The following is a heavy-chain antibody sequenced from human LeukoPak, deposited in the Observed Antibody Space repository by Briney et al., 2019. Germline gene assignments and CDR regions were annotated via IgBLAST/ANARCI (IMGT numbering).Heavy chain of an antibody. Sequence: ASVKLSCKASGYTFTGYYMHWVRQAPGQGLEWMGWINPNSGGTNYAQKFQGRVTMTRDTSISTAYMELSRLRADDTAVYYCARAFPGYYSSTSCYMSSPSYWGQGTLGTVSS. J-gene: IGHJ4*02. CDR1: GYTFTGYY. CDR2: INPNSGGT. V-gene: IGHV1-2*02. CDR3: ARAFPGYYSSTSCYMSSPSY. D-gene: IGHD2-2*02.